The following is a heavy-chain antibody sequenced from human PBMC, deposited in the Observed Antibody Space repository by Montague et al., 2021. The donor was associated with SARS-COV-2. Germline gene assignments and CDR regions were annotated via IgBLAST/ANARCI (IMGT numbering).Heavy chain of an antibody. J-gene: IGHJ5*02. CDR1: GGSISSSSYY. CDR2: IYYSGST. D-gene: IGHD3-9*01. V-gene: IGHV4-39*01. CDR3: ARLNFDWLFFSGNWFDP. Sequence: TLSLTCTVSGGSISSSSYYWGWIRQPPGKGLEWIGSIYYSGSTYYNPSLKSRVTISVDTSKNQFSLKLSSVTAADTAVYYCARLNFDWLFFSGNWFDPWGQGTLVTVSS.